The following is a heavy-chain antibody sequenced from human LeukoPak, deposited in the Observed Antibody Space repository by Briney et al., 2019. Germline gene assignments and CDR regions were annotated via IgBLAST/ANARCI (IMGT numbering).Heavy chain of an antibody. J-gene: IGHJ4*02. V-gene: IGHV3-53*01. Sequence: PGGSLRLSCTVSGFTVSSNSMSWVRQAPGKGLEWVSFIYSDNTHYSDSVKGRFTISRDNSKNTLYLQMNSLRAEDTAVYYCARGRLRYFDWLLQPPDYWGQGTLVTVSS. D-gene: IGHD3-9*01. CDR1: GFTVSSNS. CDR3: ARGRLRYFDWLLQPPDY. CDR2: IYSDNT.